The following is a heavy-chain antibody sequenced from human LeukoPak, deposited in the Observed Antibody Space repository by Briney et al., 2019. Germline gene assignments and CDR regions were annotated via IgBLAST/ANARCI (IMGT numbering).Heavy chain of an antibody. Sequence: ASVKVSCKASGYTFTGYYMHWVRQAPGQGLEWMGWINPNSGGTNYAQKFQGWVTMTRDTSISTAYMELSRLRSDDTAVYYCARCGSGSYYNWFDPWGQETLVTVSS. CDR1: GYTFTGYY. V-gene: IGHV1-2*04. CDR3: ARCGSGSYYNWFDP. D-gene: IGHD3-10*01. CDR2: INPNSGGT. J-gene: IGHJ5*02.